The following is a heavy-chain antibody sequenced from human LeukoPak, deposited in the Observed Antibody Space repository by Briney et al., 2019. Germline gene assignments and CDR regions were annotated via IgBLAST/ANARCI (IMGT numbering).Heavy chain of an antibody. D-gene: IGHD2-2*01. CDR1: GYSFTTYG. CDR2: ISAYNGDT. CDR3: ARVGCSSTSCHYYNWFDP. Sequence: ASVKVSCKASGYSFTTYGISWVRQAPGQGLEWMGWISAYNGDTNYAKKLQGRVTMTTDTSTTTASMELRSLRSDDTAVYYCARVGCSSTSCHYYNWFDPWGQGTLVTVSS. J-gene: IGHJ5*02. V-gene: IGHV1-18*01.